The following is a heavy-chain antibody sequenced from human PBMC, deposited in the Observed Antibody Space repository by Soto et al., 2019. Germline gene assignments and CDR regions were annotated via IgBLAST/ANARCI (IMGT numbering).Heavy chain of an antibody. J-gene: IGHJ4*02. CDR2: IIPIFGTA. V-gene: IGHV1-69*13. CDR1: GGTFSSYA. CDR3: ARGGYYGSGSYRFGY. D-gene: IGHD3-10*01. Sequence: SVKVSCKASGGTFSSYAISWVRQAPGQGLEWMGGIIPIFGTANYAQKFQGRVTITADESTSTAYMELSSLRSEDTAVYYCARGGYYGSGSYRFGYWGQGTLVTVSS.